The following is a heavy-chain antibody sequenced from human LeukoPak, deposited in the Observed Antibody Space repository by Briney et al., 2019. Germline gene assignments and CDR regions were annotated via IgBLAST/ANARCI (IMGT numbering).Heavy chain of an antibody. D-gene: IGHD3-10*01. V-gene: IGHV4-34*01. Sequence: SETLSLTCTVSGGSIDNYYWSWIRQPPGKGLEWIGEINHSGSTNYNPSLKSRVTISVDTSKNQFSLKLSSVTAADTAVYYCARSPPFAGTDYWGQGTLVTVSS. CDR2: INHSGST. J-gene: IGHJ4*02. CDR3: ARSPPFAGTDY. CDR1: GGSIDNYY.